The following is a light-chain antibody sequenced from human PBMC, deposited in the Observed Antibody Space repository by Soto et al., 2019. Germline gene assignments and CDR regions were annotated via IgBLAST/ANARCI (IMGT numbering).Light chain of an antibody. CDR1: QSVSSY. CDR2: EAS. J-gene: IGKJ2*02. CDR3: QQRSNWPRGT. Sequence: EIVLTQSPATLSLSPGERATLSCRASQSVSSYLAWYQQKPGQAPRLLIYEASNRATGIPAGFSGSGSGTDFTLTISSLEPEDFAVYYCQQRSNWPRGTFGQGTKLEIK. V-gene: IGKV3-11*01.